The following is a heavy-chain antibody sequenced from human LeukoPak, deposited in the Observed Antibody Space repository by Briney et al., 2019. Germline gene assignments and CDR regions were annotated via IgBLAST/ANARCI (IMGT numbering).Heavy chain of an antibody. D-gene: IGHD3-22*01. CDR2: ISSSSSTI. J-gene: IGHJ6*02. CDR1: GFTFSSYS. V-gene: IGHV3-48*02. CDR3: AREDSSGSPYYYYYYGLDV. Sequence: PGGSLRLSCAASGFTFSSYSMNWVRQAPGKGLEWVSYISSSSSTIYYADSVKGRFTISRDNAKNSLYLQMNSLRDEDTAVYYCAREDSSGSPYYYYYYGLDVWGQGTTVTVSS.